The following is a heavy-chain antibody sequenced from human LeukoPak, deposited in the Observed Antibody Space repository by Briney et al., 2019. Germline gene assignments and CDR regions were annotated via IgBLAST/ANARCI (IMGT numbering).Heavy chain of an antibody. CDR2: IYYSGTT. CDR3: ARVFGSWYYFDS. Sequence: PSETLSLTCTASGDSISSSSSFYWGWVRQPPGKGLEWIGNIYYSGTTFYNPSFQSRVTMSVDKSRNQFSLNLTSVTAADTAMYHCARVFGSWYYFDSWGQGTLVTVAS. V-gene: IGHV4-39*07. J-gene: IGHJ4*02. CDR1: GDSISSSSSFY. D-gene: IGHD6-13*01.